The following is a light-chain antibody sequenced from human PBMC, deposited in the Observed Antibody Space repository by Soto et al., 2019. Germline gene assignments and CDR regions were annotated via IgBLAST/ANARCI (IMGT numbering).Light chain of an antibody. CDR3: QHYTNYWGT. V-gene: IGKV1-5*03. CDR1: ESIDTW. Sequence: DIQMTQSPPTLSASIGDRVTIACRASESIDTWLAWYQQKPGTAPKLMIYEASTLEDGVPSRFSGAGSGTEFTLTINSLQPDDFATYYCQHYTNYWGTFGQGTKVDIK. CDR2: EAS. J-gene: IGKJ1*01.